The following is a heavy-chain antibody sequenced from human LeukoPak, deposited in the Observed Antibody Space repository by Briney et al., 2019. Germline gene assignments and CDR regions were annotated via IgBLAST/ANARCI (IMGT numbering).Heavy chain of an antibody. V-gene: IGHV3-11*04. Sequence: GGSLRLSCAASGFTLSDYYMSWIRQAPGKGLEWVSYISSSGSTIYYADSVEGRFAISRDNAKNSLYLQMNSLRAEDTAVYYCARDHKYYYYYMDVWGKGTTVTVSS. CDR3: ARDHKYYYYYMDV. CDR1: GFTLSDYY. CDR2: ISSSGSTI. J-gene: IGHJ6*03.